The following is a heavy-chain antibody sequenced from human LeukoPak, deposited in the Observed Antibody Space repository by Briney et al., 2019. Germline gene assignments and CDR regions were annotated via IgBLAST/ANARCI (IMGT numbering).Heavy chain of an antibody. CDR3: SPYSGRSPLVPVGFDY. D-gene: IGHD2-15*01. J-gene: IGHJ4*02. V-gene: IGHV1-2*02. CDR2: MNPNSGDT. Sequence: ASVKVSCKASGYTFTSYDINWVRQAIGQGLEWMGWMNPNSGDTNYAQKFQGRVTMTRDTSNSTAYMELSRLRSDDTAVYYCSPYSGRSPLVPVGFDYRAQATL. CDR1: GYTFTSYD.